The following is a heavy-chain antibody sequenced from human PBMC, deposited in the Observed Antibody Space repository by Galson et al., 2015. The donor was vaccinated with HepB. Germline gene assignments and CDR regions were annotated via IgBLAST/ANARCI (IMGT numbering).Heavy chain of an antibody. CDR1: GFTFSSYG. Sequence: SLRLSCAASGFTFSSYGMHWVRQAPGKGLEWVAVISYDGSNKYYADSVKGRFTISRDNSKNTLYLQMNSLRAEDTAVYYCAKDLNYYDSSGYFDYWGQGTLVTVSS. V-gene: IGHV3-30*18. J-gene: IGHJ4*02. D-gene: IGHD3-22*01. CDR3: AKDLNYYDSSGYFDY. CDR2: ISYDGSNK.